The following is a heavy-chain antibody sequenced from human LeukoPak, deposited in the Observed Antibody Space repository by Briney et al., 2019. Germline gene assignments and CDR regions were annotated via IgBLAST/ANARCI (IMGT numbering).Heavy chain of an antibody. CDR2: ISSSGSTI. V-gene: IGHV3-11*04. D-gene: IGHD4-11*01. CDR3: ARDRGSPYSNYLPYYMDV. Sequence: GGSLRLSCAASGFTFSDYYMSWIRQAPGKGLEWVSYISSSGSTIYYADSVKGRFTISRDNAKNSLYLQMNSLRAEDTAVYYCARDRGSPYSNYLPYYMDVWGKGTTVTVSS. CDR1: GFTFSDYY. J-gene: IGHJ6*03.